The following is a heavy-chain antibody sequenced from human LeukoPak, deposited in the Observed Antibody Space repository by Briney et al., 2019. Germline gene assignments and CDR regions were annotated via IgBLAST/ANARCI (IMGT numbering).Heavy chain of an antibody. Sequence: PSETLSLTCTVSGGSISSSSYYWAWIRQSTGTGPEWIGSIYYSGSTYYNPSLKSRATISVDTSKNQISLKVSSVTAADSALYFCARQRTSGSASNLRVAQIDSWGQGTLVTVSS. J-gene: IGHJ4*02. CDR1: GGSISSSSYY. V-gene: IGHV4-39*01. CDR2: IYYSGST. D-gene: IGHD3-3*01. CDR3: ARQRTSGSASNLRVAQIDS.